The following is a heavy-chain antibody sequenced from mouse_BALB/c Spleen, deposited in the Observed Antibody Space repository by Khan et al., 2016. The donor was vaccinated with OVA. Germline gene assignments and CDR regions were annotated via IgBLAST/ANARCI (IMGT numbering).Heavy chain of an antibody. J-gene: IGHJ2*01. V-gene: IGHV5-6-5*01. CDR2: IGSGGST. Sequence: EVELVEPGGGLVKPGGSLKLSCAASGFTFSRHAMSWVRQTPERRLEWVASIGSGGSTYYPDNVKGRFTISRDNARNILYLQMSSLRSDDSAMYYCARVNGSTGVDYWGQGTTLTVSS. CDR3: ARVNGSTGVDY. CDR1: GFTFSRHA.